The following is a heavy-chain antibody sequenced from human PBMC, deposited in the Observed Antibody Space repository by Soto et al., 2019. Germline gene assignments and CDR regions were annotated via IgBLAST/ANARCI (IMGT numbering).Heavy chain of an antibody. CDR1: GFLFKIYS. Sequence: GASLRLSCVTSGFLFKIYSMSWVRQAPGKGLESVSYISSSSSNIYYADSVKGRFTISRDNAKNSLYLQMDSLRYEDTAVYFCARSYYYESSAYYRAVNWFDPWGQGTLVTVSS. V-gene: IGHV3-48*02. D-gene: IGHD3-22*01. J-gene: IGHJ5*02. CDR2: ISSSSSNI. CDR3: ARSYYYESSAYYRAVNWFDP.